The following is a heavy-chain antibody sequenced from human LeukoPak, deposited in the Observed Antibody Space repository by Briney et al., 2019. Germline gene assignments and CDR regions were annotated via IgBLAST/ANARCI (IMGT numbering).Heavy chain of an antibody. V-gene: IGHV3-23*01. D-gene: IGHD5-18*01. Sequence: PGGSLRLSCAASGFTLSSYAMSWVRQAPGKGLEWVSAISGSGGSTYYADSVKGRFTISRDNSKNTLYLQMNSLRAEDTAVYYCAKDRWIQLWSSGYFDYWGQGTLVTVSS. CDR3: AKDRWIQLWSSGYFDY. CDR1: GFTLSSYA. CDR2: ISGSGGST. J-gene: IGHJ4*02.